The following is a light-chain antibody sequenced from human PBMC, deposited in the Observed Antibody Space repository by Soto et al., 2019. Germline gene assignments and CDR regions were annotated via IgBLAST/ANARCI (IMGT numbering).Light chain of an antibody. CDR2: GTS. Sequence: EIVMTDSPASLSVSQWEIVTLSCRASQSVASNLAWYQQKPGQAPRLLIYGTSTRATGVPARFSGSGSGTDFTLTISRLEPEDFAVNYCQQYDASLWTFGQGTKVDIK. J-gene: IGKJ1*01. CDR1: QSVASN. CDR3: QQYDASLWT. V-gene: IGKV3-15*01.